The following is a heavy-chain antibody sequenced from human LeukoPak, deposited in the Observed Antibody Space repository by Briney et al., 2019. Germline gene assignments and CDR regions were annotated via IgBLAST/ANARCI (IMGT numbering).Heavy chain of an antibody. CDR1: GYTFTVHW. Sequence: GESLSISCQGFGYTFTVHWIGWVPQTPGKGVGGMGIIHPLDSETKYSPSFQGQITISADKSTAYLHWSSLNASDTAIYYCARRLNNTAWAPPIDNGGEGTLVTVSS. D-gene: IGHD1-14*01. CDR3: ARRLNNTAWAPPIDN. J-gene: IGHJ4*02. CDR2: IHPLDSET. V-gene: IGHV5-51*01.